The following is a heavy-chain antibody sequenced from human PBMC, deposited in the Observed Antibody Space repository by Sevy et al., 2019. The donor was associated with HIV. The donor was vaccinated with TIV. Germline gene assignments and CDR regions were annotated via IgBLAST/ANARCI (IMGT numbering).Heavy chain of an antibody. CDR1: GGTFSSYA. Sequence: ALVKVSCKASGGTFSSYAISWVRQAPGQGLEWMGGIIPIFGTANYAQKFQGRVTITADKSTSTAYMELSSLRSEDTAVYYCARWYSSGWYDYWGQGTLVTVSS. CDR2: IIPIFGTA. CDR3: ARWYSSGWYDY. V-gene: IGHV1-69*06. D-gene: IGHD6-19*01. J-gene: IGHJ4*02.